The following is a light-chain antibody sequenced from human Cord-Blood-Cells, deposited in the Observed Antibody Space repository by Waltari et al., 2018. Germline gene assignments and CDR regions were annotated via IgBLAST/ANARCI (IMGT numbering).Light chain of an antibody. Sequence: QSALTQPASVSGSPGQSITISCTRTSSDVASYNLVSWYQQHPGKAPKLMIYEGSKRPSGVSNRFSGSKSGNTASLTISGLQAEDEADYYCCSYAGSSTYVFGTGTKVTVL. CDR1: SSDVASYNL. CDR2: EGS. V-gene: IGLV2-23*01. J-gene: IGLJ1*01. CDR3: CSYAGSSTYV.